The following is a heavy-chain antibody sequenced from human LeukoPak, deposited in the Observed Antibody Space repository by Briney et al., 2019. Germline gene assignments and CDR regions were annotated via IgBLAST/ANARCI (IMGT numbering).Heavy chain of an antibody. Sequence: GGSLRLSCAASGFTFSDYSMNWVRQAPGKGLEWVSSISSSSSNIYYADSVKGRFTISRDNAKDSLYLEMNSLRAEDTAVYYCARACARINCYTEDWGQGTLVTVSS. J-gene: IGHJ4*02. D-gene: IGHD2-15*01. V-gene: IGHV3-21*01. CDR1: GFTFSDYS. CDR3: ARACARINCYTED. CDR2: ISSSSSNI.